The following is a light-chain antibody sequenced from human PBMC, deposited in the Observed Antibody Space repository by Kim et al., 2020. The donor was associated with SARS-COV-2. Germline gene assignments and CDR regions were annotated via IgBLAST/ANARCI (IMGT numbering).Light chain of an antibody. J-gene: IGKJ1*01. CDR1: QTITNRY. Sequence: SPGEGATLPCRASQTITNRYLAWYQQKPGQAPRLLIYGASSRATGIPDRFSGSGSGTDFTLTISRLEPEDFGVYYCQQYGDSLRTFGQGTKVDIK. V-gene: IGKV3-20*01. CDR2: GAS. CDR3: QQYGDSLRT.